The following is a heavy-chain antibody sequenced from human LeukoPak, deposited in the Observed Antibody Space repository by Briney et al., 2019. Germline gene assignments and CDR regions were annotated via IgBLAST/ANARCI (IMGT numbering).Heavy chain of an antibody. CDR2: IYPGDSDT. CDR3: ARRGYCSGGSCYSFDY. D-gene: IGHD2-15*01. CDR1: GYSFTSYW. Sequence: GESLKISCKGSGYSFTSYWIGWVRQIPGKGLEWMGIIYPGDSDTRYSPSFQGQVTISADKSISTAYLQWSSLKASDTAMYYCARRGYCSGGSCYSFDYWGQGTLVTVSS. J-gene: IGHJ4*02. V-gene: IGHV5-51*01.